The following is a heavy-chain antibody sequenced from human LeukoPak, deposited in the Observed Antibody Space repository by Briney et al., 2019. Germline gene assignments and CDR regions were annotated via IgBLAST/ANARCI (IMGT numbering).Heavy chain of an antibody. Sequence: ASVKVSCKASGYTFTSYDINWVRQATGQGLEWMGWMNPNRGNTGYAQKFQGRVTMTRNTSISTAYMELSSLRSEDTAVYYCATAHSYSSSSFDPWGQGTLVTVSS. CDR3: ATAHSYSSSSFDP. J-gene: IGHJ5*02. V-gene: IGHV1-8*01. CDR1: GYTFTSYD. CDR2: MNPNRGNT. D-gene: IGHD6-6*01.